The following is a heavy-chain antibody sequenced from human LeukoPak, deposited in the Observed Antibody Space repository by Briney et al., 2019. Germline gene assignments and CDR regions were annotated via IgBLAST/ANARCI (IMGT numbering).Heavy chain of an antibody. J-gene: IGHJ4*02. CDR3: VRDLGVDTTIIFFDY. Sequence: QSSFQGPGWGFTSFGMSWVRPAPGQGSEWRGWNSAYNVHTNYAHNLQGSVTMTTDTSTSTAYMEVRSLRSDDTAVYYCVRDLGVDTTIIFFDYWGQGAVVTVSS. D-gene: IGHD5-18*01. V-gene: IGHV1-18*01. CDR2: NSAYNVHT. CDR1: GWGFTSFG.